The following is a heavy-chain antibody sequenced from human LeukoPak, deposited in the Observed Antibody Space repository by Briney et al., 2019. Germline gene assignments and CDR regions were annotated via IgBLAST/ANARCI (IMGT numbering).Heavy chain of an antibody. CDR3: AREKMIAVAADYYYYGMDV. D-gene: IGHD6-19*01. J-gene: IGHJ6*02. V-gene: IGHV3-11*01. CDR2: ISSSGSTI. CDR1: GFTLSDYY. Sequence: IPGGSLRLSCAASGFTLSDYYMSWIRQAPGKGLEWVSYISSSGSTIYYADSVKGRFTISRDNAKNSLYLQMNSLRAEDTAVYYCAREKMIAVAADYYYYGMDVWGQGTTVTVSS.